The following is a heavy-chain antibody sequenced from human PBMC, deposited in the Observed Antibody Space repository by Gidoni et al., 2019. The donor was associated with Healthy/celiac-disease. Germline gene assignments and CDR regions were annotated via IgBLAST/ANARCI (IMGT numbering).Heavy chain of an antibody. J-gene: IGHJ4*02. CDR3: ARRYCSGGSCYEDY. Sequence: QVQLQESGPGLVKPSQTLSLTCTVPGGSISSGSYYWSWIRQPAGKGLEWIGRIYTSGSTNYNPSLKSRVTISVDTSKNQFSLKLSSVTAADTAVYYCARRYCSGGSCYEDYWGQGTLVTVSS. CDR2: IYTSGST. D-gene: IGHD2-15*01. V-gene: IGHV4-61*02. CDR1: GGSISSGSYY.